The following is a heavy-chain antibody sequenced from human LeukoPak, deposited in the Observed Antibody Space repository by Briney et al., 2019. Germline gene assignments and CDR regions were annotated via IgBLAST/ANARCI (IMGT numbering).Heavy chain of an antibody. CDR3: AKNAYSSSWYNYFDY. D-gene: IGHD6-13*01. Sequence: GGSLRLSCAASGFTFSSFAMSWVRQAPGKGLEWVSAISGSGGSTYYADSVKGRFTISRDNSKNTLYLQMNSLRAEDTAVYYCAKNAYSSSWYNYFDYWGQGTLVTVSS. V-gene: IGHV3-23*01. J-gene: IGHJ4*02. CDR1: GFTFSSFA. CDR2: ISGSGGST.